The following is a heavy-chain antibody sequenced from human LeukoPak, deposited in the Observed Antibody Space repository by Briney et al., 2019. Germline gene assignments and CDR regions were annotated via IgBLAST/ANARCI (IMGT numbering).Heavy chain of an antibody. J-gene: IGHJ4*02. D-gene: IGHD3-3*01. CDR3: AREKLSSGFFDY. Sequence: GGSLRLSCAASEFTFKNYAMSWVRQVPGKGLEWVSAISGSGDKTYYADSVKGRFTISRDNSKSTLYLQMNSLRAEDTAIYYCAREKLSSGFFDYWGQGTLVTVSS. V-gene: IGHV3-23*01. CDR2: ISGSGDKT. CDR1: EFTFKNYA.